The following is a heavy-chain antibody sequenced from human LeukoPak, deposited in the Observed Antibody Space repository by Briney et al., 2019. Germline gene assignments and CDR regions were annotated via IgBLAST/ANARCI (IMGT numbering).Heavy chain of an antibody. CDR2: INSNSGGT. CDR1: GYTFTDYY. Sequence: GASVKVSCKASGYTFTDYYMHWVRQAPGQGLEWMGWINSNSGGTNYAQKFQGRVTMTRDTSISTAYMELSTLRSDDTAVYYCAPTYYYGSGSGHYFDYWGQGTLVTVSS. D-gene: IGHD3-10*01. J-gene: IGHJ4*02. V-gene: IGHV1-2*02. CDR3: APTYYYGSGSGHYFDY.